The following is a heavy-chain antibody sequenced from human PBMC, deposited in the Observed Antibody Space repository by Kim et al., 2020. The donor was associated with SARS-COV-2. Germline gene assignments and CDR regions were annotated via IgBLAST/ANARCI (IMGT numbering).Heavy chain of an antibody. CDR3: ARERGSSGYNN. Sequence: GGSLRLSCAASGFTVSSNYMTWVRQAPGKVLEWVSLIYSDGSTYSADSVKGRFTISRDNSKNTLYLQMNSLRAEDTAVYYCARERGSSGYNNWGQGTLVTVSS. CDR1: GFTVSSNY. CDR2: IYSDGST. J-gene: IGHJ4*02. V-gene: IGHV3-53*01. D-gene: IGHD3-22*01.